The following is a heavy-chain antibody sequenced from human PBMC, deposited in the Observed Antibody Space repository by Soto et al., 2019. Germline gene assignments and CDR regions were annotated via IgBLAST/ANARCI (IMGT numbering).Heavy chain of an antibody. J-gene: IGHJ5*02. CDR3: AANPRQDTDPLWPS. CDR2: TYPGDSAT. Sequence: PGESLKISCKTSGFAFSNYWVGWVRQMPGKGFEWMGITYPGDSATKYSPSFQGHVTISSDKSTNTAYLQWSSLRASDTAIYFCAANPRQDTDPLWPSWGQGTLVTVSS. D-gene: IGHD2-15*01. V-gene: IGHV5-51*01. CDR1: GFAFSNYW.